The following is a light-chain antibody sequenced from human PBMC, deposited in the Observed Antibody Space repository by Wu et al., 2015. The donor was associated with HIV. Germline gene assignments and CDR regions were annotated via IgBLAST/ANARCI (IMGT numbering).Light chain of an antibody. Sequence: DIEMTQSPSTLSASVGDRVTITCRASQSIGNWLAWYQQKPGKAPNLLIYKASNLESGVPSRFSGSRSGTEFTLTISSLQPDDFATYYCQLYDDFSYTFGQGTKL. J-gene: IGKJ2*01. CDR3: QLYDDFSYT. V-gene: IGKV1-5*03. CDR1: QSIGNW. CDR2: KAS.